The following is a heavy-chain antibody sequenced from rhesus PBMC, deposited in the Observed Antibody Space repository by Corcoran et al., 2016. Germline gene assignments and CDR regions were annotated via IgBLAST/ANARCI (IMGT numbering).Heavy chain of an antibody. Sequence: QLQLQESGPGLVKPSETLSLTCAVSGGSISSNYWRWIRQPPGKGLEWIGRISGSGGSTAYNPSLKSRVTISTDTSKNQFSMKLSSVTAADTAVYYCARDRYYNIWTGFDAFDFWGQGLRVTVS. CDR1: GGSISSNY. D-gene: IGHD3-3*01. CDR2: ISGSGGST. CDR3: ARDRYYNIWTGFDAFDF. J-gene: IGHJ3*01. V-gene: IGHV4-173*01.